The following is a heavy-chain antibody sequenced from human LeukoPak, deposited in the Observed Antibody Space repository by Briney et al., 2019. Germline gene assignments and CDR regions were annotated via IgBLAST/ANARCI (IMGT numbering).Heavy chain of an antibody. CDR3: AKDAGLHTPYYFDY. V-gene: IGHV3-30*02. CDR2: IRYDGSNK. J-gene: IGHJ4*02. CDR1: GFTFSSYG. Sequence: GGSLRLSCAASGFTFSSYGMHWVRQAPGKGLEWVAFIRYDGSNKYYADSVKGRFTISRDNSKNTLYLQMNSLRAEDTAVYYCAKDAGLHTPYYFDYWGQGTQVTVSS. D-gene: IGHD5-24*01.